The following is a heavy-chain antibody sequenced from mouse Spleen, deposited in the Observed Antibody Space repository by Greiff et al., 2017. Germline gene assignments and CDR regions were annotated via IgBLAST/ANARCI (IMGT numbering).Heavy chain of an antibody. CDR2: INPSNGRT. Sequence: VQLQQSGAELVKPGASVKLSCKASGYTFTSYWMHWVKQRPGQGLEWIGEINPSNGRTNYNEKFKSKATLTVDKSSSTAYMQLSSLTSEDSAVYYCARRGTTAHYYAMDYWGQGTSVTVSS. D-gene: IGHD1-2*01. CDR3: ARRGTTAHYYAMDY. CDR1: GYTFTSYW. V-gene: IGHV1S81*02. J-gene: IGHJ4*01.